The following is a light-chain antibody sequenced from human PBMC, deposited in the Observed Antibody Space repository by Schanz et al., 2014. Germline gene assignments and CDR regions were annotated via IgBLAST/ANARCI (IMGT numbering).Light chain of an antibody. V-gene: IGLV2-11*01. Sequence: QSALTQPRSVSGSPGQSVTISCTGTSSDVGGYNYVSWYQQHPGKAPKLMIYDVSNRPSGVSNRFSGSKSGNTASLTVSGLQAEDEAHYYCCSFAGSSTLVFGGGTKLTVL. CDR2: DVS. J-gene: IGLJ3*02. CDR1: SSDVGGYNY. CDR3: CSFAGSSTLV.